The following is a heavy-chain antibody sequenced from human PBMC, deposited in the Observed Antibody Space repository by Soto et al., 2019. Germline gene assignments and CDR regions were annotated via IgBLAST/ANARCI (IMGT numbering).Heavy chain of an antibody. CDR2: IYSVGST. J-gene: IGHJ4*02. V-gene: IGHV3-53*01. CDR3: ARGYYYDSSGSDFDY. CDR1: GFTVSSNY. Sequence: EVQLVESGGGLIHPGGSLRLSCAASGFTVSSNYMSWVRQAPGKGLEWVSVIYSVGSTYYADSVKGRFTISRDNSKNTLYLHMNSLRAEDTAVYYCARGYYYDSSGSDFDYCGQGTLVTVSS. D-gene: IGHD3-22*01.